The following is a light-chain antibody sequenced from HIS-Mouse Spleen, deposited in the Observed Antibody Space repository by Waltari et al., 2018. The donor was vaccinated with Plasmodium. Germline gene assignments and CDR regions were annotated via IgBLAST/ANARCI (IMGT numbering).Light chain of an antibody. CDR2: GAS. Sequence: EIVMTQSPATLSVSPGERATLSCRASQSVSSNLAWYQQKPGQAPRLLIYGASTRATGIPARFSGSGSGKEFTLTISSRQSEDFAVYYCQQYNNWSFTFGPGTKVDIK. CDR3: QQYNNWSFT. V-gene: IGKV3-15*01. J-gene: IGKJ3*01. CDR1: QSVSSN.